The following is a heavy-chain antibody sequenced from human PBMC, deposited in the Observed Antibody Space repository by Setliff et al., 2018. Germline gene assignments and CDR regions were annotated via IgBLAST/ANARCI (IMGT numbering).Heavy chain of an antibody. CDR3: ARVGESRYYGSGSYYFFDY. J-gene: IGHJ4*02. D-gene: IGHD3-10*01. CDR2: IYYSGST. Sequence: PSETLSLTCTVSGGSISSGDYYWSWIRQPPGKGLEWIGYIYYSGSTYYNPSLKSRVTISVDTSKNQFSLTLSSVTAAATAVYYRARVGESRYYGSGSYYFFDYWGQGTLVTVSS. CDR1: GGSISSGDYY. V-gene: IGHV4-30-4*02.